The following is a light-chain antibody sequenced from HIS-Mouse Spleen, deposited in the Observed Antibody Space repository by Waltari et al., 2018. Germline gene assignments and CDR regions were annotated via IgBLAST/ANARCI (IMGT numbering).Light chain of an antibody. Sequence: SYVLIQPTSASAAPGKTARMTSGGNITGRKSEHWYQQKPCKSPVLVVYDASDRPSGIPERFSGSNSGNTATLNISRVEAGDEADYYCQVWDSSSDHVVFGGGTKLTVL. V-gene: IGLV3-21*03. J-gene: IGLJ2*01. CDR2: DAS. CDR3: QVWDSSSDHVV. CDR1: ITGRKS.